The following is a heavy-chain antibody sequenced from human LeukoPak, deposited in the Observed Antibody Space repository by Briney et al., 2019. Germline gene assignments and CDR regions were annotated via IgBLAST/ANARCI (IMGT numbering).Heavy chain of an antibody. CDR3: ARDHGGWLPTHFDY. J-gene: IGHJ4*02. V-gene: IGHV3-7*01. CDR1: GFTFSSYW. D-gene: IGHD6-19*01. Sequence: GGSLRLSCIASGFTFSSYWMTWVRQAPGKGLEWVANIKRDGSVEHYMDSVKGRFTISRDNAKNSLYLQVDNLRAEDTAVYYCARDHGGWLPTHFDYWGQGTLVTVSS. CDR2: IKRDGSVE.